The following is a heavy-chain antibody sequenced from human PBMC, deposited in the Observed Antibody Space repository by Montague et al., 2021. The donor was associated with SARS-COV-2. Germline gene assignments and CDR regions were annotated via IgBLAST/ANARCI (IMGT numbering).Heavy chain of an antibody. CDR1: GGSFSGYY. D-gene: IGHD2-2*01. CDR2: INHSGST. J-gene: IGHJ6*03. V-gene: IGHV4-34*01. Sequence: SETLSLTCAVYGGSFSGYYWSWIRQPPGKGLEWIGEINHSGSTNYNPSLKSRVTISVDTSKNQFSLKLSSVTAADTAAYYCARGDIVVVPAALGIAFYYYYYMDVWAKGPRSPSP. CDR3: ARGDIVVVPAALGIAFYYYYYMDV.